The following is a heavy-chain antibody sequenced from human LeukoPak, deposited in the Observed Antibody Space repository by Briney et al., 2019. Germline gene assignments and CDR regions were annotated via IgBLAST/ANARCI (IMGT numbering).Heavy chain of an antibody. CDR3: ATDLKKGDSGCFDY. D-gene: IGHD6-19*01. V-gene: IGHV7-4-1*02. CDR1: GYTYTSSA. CDR2: INTNTGNP. J-gene: IGHJ4*02. Sequence: ASVKVSCKASGYTYTSSALNWVRQAPGQGLDWMGWINTNTGNPTYAQGFTGRFVFSLDTSVSTAYLQISSLKAEDTAVYYCATDLKKGDSGCFDYWGQGTLVTVSS.